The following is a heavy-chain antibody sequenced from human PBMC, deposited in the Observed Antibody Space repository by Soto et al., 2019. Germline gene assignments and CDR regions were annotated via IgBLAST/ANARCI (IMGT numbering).Heavy chain of an antibody. J-gene: IGHJ5*02. V-gene: IGHV3-7*03. D-gene: IGHD2-2*02. Sequence: RRLSCAASGFSFSKFWMSWVRQAPGKGLEWVANIKQDGSQKYYVDSVKGRFTISRDNAKNSLYLQMNSLTADDTAVYYCARVLLYSASGRGWFDPWGQGTLVTVSS. CDR3: ARVLLYSASGRGWFDP. CDR2: IKQDGSQK. CDR1: GFSFSKFW.